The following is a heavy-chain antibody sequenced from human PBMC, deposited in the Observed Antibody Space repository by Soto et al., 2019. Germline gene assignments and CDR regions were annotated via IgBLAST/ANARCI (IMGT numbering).Heavy chain of an antibody. CDR3: AREQSSVTTIAFDI. CDR2: IIPIFGTA. CDR1: GGTFSSYA. V-gene: IGHV1-69*13. J-gene: IGHJ3*02. Sequence: GASVKVSCKASGGTFSSYAISWVRQAPGQGLEWMGGIIPIFGTANYAQKFQGRVTITADESTSTAYMELSSLRSEDTAVYYCAREQSSVTTIAFDIWGQGTMVTVSS. D-gene: IGHD5-12*01.